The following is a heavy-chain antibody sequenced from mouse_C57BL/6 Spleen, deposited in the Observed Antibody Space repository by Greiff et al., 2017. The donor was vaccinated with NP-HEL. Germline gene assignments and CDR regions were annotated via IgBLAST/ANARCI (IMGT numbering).Heavy chain of an antibody. CDR3: ARDYGSSYGGYFDV. CDR2: IYPGSGNT. D-gene: IGHD1-1*01. J-gene: IGHJ1*03. Sequence: VQLQQSGAELVRPGASVKLSCKASGYTFTDYYINWVKQRPGQGLEWIARIYPGSGNTYYSEKFKGKATLTAEKSSSTAYMQLSSLTSEDSAVYFCARDYGSSYGGYFDVWGTGTTVTVSS. CDR1: GYTFTDYY. V-gene: IGHV1-76*01.